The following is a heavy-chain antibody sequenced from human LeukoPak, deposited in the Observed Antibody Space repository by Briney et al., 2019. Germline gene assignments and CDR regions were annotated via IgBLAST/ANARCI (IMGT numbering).Heavy chain of an antibody. CDR1: GFTFSNYA. CDR3: AKDILPVATI. D-gene: IGHD5-12*01. CDR2: ISGGGGST. J-gene: IGHJ4*02. Sequence: PGGSLRLSCAASGFTFSNYAMSWVRQAPGKGLECVSIISGGGGSTYYADSVKGRFTISRDNSKNTLYLQMNSLRAEDTAVYYCAKDILPVATIWGQGTLVTVSS. V-gene: IGHV3-23*01.